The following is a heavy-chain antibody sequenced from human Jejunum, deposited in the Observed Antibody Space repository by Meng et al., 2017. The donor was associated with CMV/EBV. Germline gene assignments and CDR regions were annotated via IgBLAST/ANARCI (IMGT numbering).Heavy chain of an antibody. D-gene: IGHD4-23*01. Sequence: WAGSGFTFSDSCMCWVRQAPGKGLGGVSFMRYDGGEGYYGDSETGRFTVSRDNVKNRLYLQMNSLRVKDTAVYYCFDGGMYPGSNYWGQGTLVTVSS. CDR2: MRYDGGEG. J-gene: IGHJ4*02. V-gene: IGHV3-30*02. CDR1: GFTFSDSC. CDR3: FDGGMYPGSNY.